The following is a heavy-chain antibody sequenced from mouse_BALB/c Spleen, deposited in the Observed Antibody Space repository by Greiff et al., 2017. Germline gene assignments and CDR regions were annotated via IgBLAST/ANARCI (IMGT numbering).Heavy chain of an antibody. J-gene: IGHJ4*01. V-gene: IGHV7-1*02. CDR1: GFTFSDFY. Sequence: DVKLVESGGGLVQPGGSLRLSCATSGFTFSDFYMEWVRQPPGKRLEWIAASRNKANDYTTEYSASVKGRFIVSRDTSQSILYLQMNALRAEDTAIYYCARAADYRYYAMDYWGQGTSVTVSS. CDR3: ARAADYRYYAMDY. D-gene: IGHD2-14*01. CDR2: SRNKANDYTT.